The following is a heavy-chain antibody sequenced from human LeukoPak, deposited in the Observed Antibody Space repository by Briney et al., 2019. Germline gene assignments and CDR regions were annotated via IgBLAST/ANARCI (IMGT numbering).Heavy chain of an antibody. CDR1: GYTFTGYY. D-gene: IGHD6-19*01. J-gene: IGHJ4*02. V-gene: IGHV1-2*02. CDR3: ARDGCSGWCSGYDY. Sequence: GASVKVSCKASGYTFTGYYMHWVRQAPGQELEWMGWINPNSGGTNYAQKFQGRVTMTRDTSISTAYMELSRLRSDDTAVYYCARDGCSGWCSGYDYWGQGTLVTVSS. CDR2: INPNSGGT.